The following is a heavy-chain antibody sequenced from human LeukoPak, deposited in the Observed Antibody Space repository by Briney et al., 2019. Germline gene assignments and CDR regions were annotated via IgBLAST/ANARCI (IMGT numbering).Heavy chain of an antibody. V-gene: IGHV4-59*12. J-gene: IGHJ6*03. CDR1: GGSISRNY. Sequence: SETLSLTCTVSGGSISRNYWSWIRQPPGKELEWIGYVHYSGGTNYNPSLKSRVTMSVDTSKNQFSLRLSSVTAADTAVYYCARGLPYYDFWSGYYMPSYYYYMDVWGKGTTVTVSS. CDR2: VHYSGGT. D-gene: IGHD3-3*01. CDR3: ARGLPYYDFWSGYYMPSYYYYMDV.